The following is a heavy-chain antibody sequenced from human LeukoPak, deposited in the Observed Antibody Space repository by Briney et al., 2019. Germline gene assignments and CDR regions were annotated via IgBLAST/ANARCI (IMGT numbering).Heavy chain of an antibody. J-gene: IGHJ6*03. V-gene: IGHV1-2*02. CDR3: ARGVVGDYYMDV. CDR1: GYTFTGYY. D-gene: IGHD2-15*01. Sequence: ASVKVSCKASGYTFTGYYMHWVRQAPGQGLEWMGWINPNSGGTNYAQKFQGRVTITRNTSISTAYMELSSLRSEDTAVYYCARGVVGDYYMDVWGKGTTVTVSS. CDR2: INPNSGGT.